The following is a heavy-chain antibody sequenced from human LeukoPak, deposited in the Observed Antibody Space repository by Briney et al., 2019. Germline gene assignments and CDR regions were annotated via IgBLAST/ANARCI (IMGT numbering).Heavy chain of an antibody. J-gene: IGHJ4*02. CDR3: ARVDYYGSGNYFDY. CDR1: GGSFSGYY. CDR2: INHSGST. D-gene: IGHD3-10*01. V-gene: IGHV4-34*01. Sequence: PSETLSLTCAVYGGSFSGYYWSWIRQPPGKGLEWIGEINHSGSTNYNPSLKSRVTISVDTSKNQFSLKLSSVTAADTAVYYCARVDYYGSGNYFDYWGQGTLVTVSS.